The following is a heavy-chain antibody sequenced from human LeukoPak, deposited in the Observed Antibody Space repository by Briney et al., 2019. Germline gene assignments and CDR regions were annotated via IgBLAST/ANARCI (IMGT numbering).Heavy chain of an antibody. J-gene: IGHJ4*02. D-gene: IGHD3-22*01. CDR2: IYYSGST. CDR1: GGSISSYY. Sequence: SEALSLTCTVSGGSISSYYWSWIRQPPGKGLEWIGYIYYSGSTNYNPSLKSRVTISVDTSKNQFSLKLNSVTAADTAVYYCAGGGDSGGYYYPMFDYWGQGTLVTVSS. V-gene: IGHV4-59*01. CDR3: AGGGDSGGYYYPMFDY.